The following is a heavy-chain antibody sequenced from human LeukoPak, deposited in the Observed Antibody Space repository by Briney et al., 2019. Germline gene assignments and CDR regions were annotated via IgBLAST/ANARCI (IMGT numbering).Heavy chain of an antibody. CDR1: GYTFTGYY. D-gene: IGHD3-10*01. CDR3: ASRLYGSGSYYGY. CDR2: INPNSGGT. J-gene: IGHJ4*02. Sequence: ASVKVSCKASGYTFTGYYMHWVRQAPGQGLEWRGWINPNSGGTNYAQKFQGRVTMTRDTSISTAYMELSRLRSDDTAVYYCASRLYGSGSYYGYWGQGTLVTVSS. V-gene: IGHV1-2*02.